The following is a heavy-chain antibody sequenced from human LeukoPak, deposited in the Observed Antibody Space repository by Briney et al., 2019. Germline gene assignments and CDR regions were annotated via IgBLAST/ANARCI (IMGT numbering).Heavy chain of an antibody. Sequence: GESLKISCKGSGYSFTSHWIGWVRQMPGKGLEWMGIIYPGDSETRYSPSCQGQVTISADKSISTAYLQWSSLKASDTAMYYCARRYYYDTSGYYLAHDAFNIWGQGTIVTVSS. V-gene: IGHV5-51*01. CDR2: IYPGDSET. CDR3: ARRYYYDTSGYYLAHDAFNI. CDR1: GYSFTSHW. J-gene: IGHJ3*02. D-gene: IGHD3-22*01.